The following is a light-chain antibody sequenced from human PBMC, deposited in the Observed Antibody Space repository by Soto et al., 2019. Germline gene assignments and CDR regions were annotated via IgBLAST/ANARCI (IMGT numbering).Light chain of an antibody. CDR3: QQYGSSPPWT. J-gene: IGKJ1*01. V-gene: IGKV3-20*01. CDR1: QSFSSSY. Sequence: EIVLTHSPGTLSLSPCERATLSFSAGQSFSSSYLAWYQQKPGQAPRLLIYGASSRATGIPDRFSGSGSGTDFTLTISRLEPEDFAVYYCQQYGSSPPWTFGQGTKVDIK. CDR2: GAS.